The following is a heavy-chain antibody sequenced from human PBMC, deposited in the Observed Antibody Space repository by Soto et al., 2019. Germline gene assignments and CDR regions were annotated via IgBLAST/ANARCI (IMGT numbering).Heavy chain of an antibody. V-gene: IGHV1-69*13. CDR2: IIPIFGTA. Sequence: EASVKVSCKASGGTFSSYAISWVRQAPGQGLEWMGGIIPIFGTANYAQKFQGRVTITADESTSTAYMELSSLRSEDTAVYYCARGGTNYRGFGFWGLGTLVTVSS. CDR3: ARGGTNYRGFGF. J-gene: IGHJ4*02. CDR1: GGTFSSYA. D-gene: IGHD1-26*01.